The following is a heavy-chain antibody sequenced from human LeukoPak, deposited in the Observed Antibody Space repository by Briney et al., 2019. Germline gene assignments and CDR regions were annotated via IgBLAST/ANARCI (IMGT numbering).Heavy chain of an antibody. CDR2: LSATGGRT. V-gene: IGHV3-23*01. J-gene: IGHJ6*02. CDR1: GFTFSIYA. CDR3: AKGNSSPLYYGMDV. Sequence: GGSLRLSCAASGFTFSIYAMTWVRQAPGKGLEWVSALSATGGRTFYADSVKGRFTISRDNAKNSLYLQMNSLRAEDTALYYCAKGNSSPLYYGMDVWGQGTTVTVSS. D-gene: IGHD6-13*01.